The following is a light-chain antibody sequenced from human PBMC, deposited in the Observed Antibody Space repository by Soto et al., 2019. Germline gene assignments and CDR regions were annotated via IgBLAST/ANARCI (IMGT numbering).Light chain of an antibody. CDR1: SSDVGSYNL. CDR3: CSYAGSSKV. CDR2: EVS. V-gene: IGLV2-23*02. J-gene: IGLJ2*01. Sequence: QSALTQPASVSGSPGQSITISCTGTSSDVGSYNLVSWYQQHPGKAPKLMIYEVSKRPSGVSNRFSGSKSGNTASLTISGLQAEDEADYYCCSYAGSSKVFGGGTKHTVL.